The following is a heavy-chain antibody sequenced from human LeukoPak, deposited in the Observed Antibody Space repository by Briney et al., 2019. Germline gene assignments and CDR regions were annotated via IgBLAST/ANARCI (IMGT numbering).Heavy chain of an antibody. CDR2: IYYSGSTH. CDR3: ARSDSTGYYFGD. V-gene: IGHV4-31*03. D-gene: IGHD3-22*01. Sequence: SETLSLTYTVSGGSISSGGYYWRWIRQHPGKGLEWIGYIYYSGSTHYYNPSLKSRLTISVDTSKNQFTLNLSSVTAADTAVYYCARSDSTGYYFGDWGQGTLVTVFS. J-gene: IGHJ4*02. CDR1: GGSISSGGYY.